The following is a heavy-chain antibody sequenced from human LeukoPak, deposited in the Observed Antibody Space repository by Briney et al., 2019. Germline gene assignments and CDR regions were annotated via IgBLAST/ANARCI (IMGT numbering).Heavy chain of an antibody. V-gene: IGHV4-31*02. CDR3: ARDRGGFDY. CDR2: IYYSGST. Sequence: YWIGWVRQMPGKGLEWIGYIYYSGSTYYNPSLKSRVTISVDTSKNQFSLKLSSVTAADTAVYYCARDRGGFDYWGQGTLVTVSS. J-gene: IGHJ4*02. D-gene: IGHD3-10*01. CDR1: Y.